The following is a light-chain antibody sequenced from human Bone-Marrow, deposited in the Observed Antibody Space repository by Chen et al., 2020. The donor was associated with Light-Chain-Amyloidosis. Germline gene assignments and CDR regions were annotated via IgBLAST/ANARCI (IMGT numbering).Light chain of an antibody. V-gene: IGLV2-14*01. CDR1: SSDVGGDNH. CDR3: SSYTITNTLV. J-gene: IGLJ1*01. Sequence: QSALTQPASVSASPGQSIIISCTGTSSDVGGDNHVSWYQQHPDKAPKLMIYEVTNRPSWVPDRFSGSKSDNTASLTISGLQTEDEADYFCSSYTITNTLVFGSGTRVTVL. CDR2: EVT.